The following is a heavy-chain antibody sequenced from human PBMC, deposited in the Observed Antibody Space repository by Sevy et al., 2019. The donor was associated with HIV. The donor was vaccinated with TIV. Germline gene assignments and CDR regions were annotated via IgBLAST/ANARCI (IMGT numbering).Heavy chain of an antibody. J-gene: IGHJ5*02. CDR1: GFTFSTYW. D-gene: IGHD3-16*02. CDR3: ARAVADWGRFHYSA. CDR2: IKQDGTDE. V-gene: IGHV3-7*01. Sequence: GGSLRLSCAASGFTFSTYWMTWVRQAPGKGLEWVANIKQDGTDEENSDSVKGRFTISRDNAKKSLYLRLDSLRAEDTAVYFCARAVADWGRFHYSAWGQGTLVTVSS.